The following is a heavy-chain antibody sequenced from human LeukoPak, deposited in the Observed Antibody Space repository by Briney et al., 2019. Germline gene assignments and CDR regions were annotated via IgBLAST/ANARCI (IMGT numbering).Heavy chain of an antibody. V-gene: IGHV5-51*01. CDR1: GYSFTSYW. Sequence: GESLKISGKGSGYSFTSYWIGWVRQMPGKGLEWMGILYLGDSNTRYSPSFQGQVTISADKSISTAYLQWSSLKASDTAMYYCARLNYGSGSYYGMDVWGQGTTVTVSS. CDR3: ARLNYGSGSYYGMDV. CDR2: LYLGDSNT. D-gene: IGHD3-10*01. J-gene: IGHJ6*02.